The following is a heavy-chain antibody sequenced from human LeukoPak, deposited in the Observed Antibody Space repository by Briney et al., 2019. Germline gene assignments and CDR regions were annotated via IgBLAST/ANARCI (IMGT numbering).Heavy chain of an antibody. CDR1: GGTFSSYA. CDR2: ITPIFGTA. J-gene: IGHJ4*02. CDR3: ARGVGATEGPFDY. V-gene: IGHV1-69*05. Sequence: SVKVSCKASGGTFSSYAISWVRQAPGQGLEWMGGITPIFGTANYAQKFQGRVTITTDESTSTAYMEPSSLRSEDTAVYYCARGVGATEGPFDYWGQGTLVTVSS. D-gene: IGHD1-26*01.